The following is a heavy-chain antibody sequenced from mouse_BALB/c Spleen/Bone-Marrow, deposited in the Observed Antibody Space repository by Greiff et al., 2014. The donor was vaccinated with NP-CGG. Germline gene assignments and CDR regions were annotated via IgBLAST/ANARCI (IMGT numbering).Heavy chain of an antibody. V-gene: IGHV1S81*02. Sequence: QVQLQQSGAELVKPGASVKLSCKASGYTFTNYWMHWAKQRPGQGLEWIGEINPSNGRTNYNEKFKSKATLTVDKSSSTAYMQLSSLTSEDSAVYYCARGFDYWGQGTTLTVSS. CDR3: ARGFDY. J-gene: IGHJ2*01. CDR2: INPSNGRT. CDR1: GYTFTNYW.